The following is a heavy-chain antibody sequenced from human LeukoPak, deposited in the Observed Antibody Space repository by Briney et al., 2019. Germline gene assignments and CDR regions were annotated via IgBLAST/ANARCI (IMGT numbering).Heavy chain of an antibody. D-gene: IGHD4-17*01. CDR2: ISYDGSNK. Sequence: PGRSLRLSCAASGFTFSSYGMHWVRQAPGKGLEWVAVISYDGSNKYYADSVKGRFTISRDNSKHTLYLQMNSLRAEDTAVYYCAKDGRDYGDYVDYWGQGTLVTVSS. CDR3: AKDGRDYGDYVDY. V-gene: IGHV3-30*18. J-gene: IGHJ4*02. CDR1: GFTFSSYG.